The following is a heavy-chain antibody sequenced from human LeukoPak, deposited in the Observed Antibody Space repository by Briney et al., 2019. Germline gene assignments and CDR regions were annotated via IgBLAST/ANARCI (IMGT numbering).Heavy chain of an antibody. CDR1: GFTFSSYS. J-gene: IGHJ5*02. D-gene: IGHD3-10*01. CDR3: ARDPHGSGSYPNWFDP. CDR2: ISSSSSYI. Sequence: GSLRLSCAAXGFTFSSYSMNWVRQAPGKGLEWVSSISSSSSYIYYADSVKGRFTISRDNAKNSLYLQMNSLRAEDTAVYYCARDPHGSGSYPNWFDPWGQGTLVTVSS. V-gene: IGHV3-21*01.